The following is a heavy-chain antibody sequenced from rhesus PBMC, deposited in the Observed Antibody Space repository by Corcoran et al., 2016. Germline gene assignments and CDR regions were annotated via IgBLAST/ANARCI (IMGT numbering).Heavy chain of an antibody. V-gene: IGHV4-147*01. Sequence: QVLLQESGPGLVKPSETLYLTCAVSGVSLHGHYWTWIRQSPGKGLEWIGYISGNSETTSYNPSLGGRVTISKDTSQNQFSLMLTSVTAADTAVYYCARDAISLDVWGRGVLVTVSS. CDR2: ISGNSETT. J-gene: IGHJ5-2*02. CDR1: GVSLHGHY. CDR3: ARDAISLDV.